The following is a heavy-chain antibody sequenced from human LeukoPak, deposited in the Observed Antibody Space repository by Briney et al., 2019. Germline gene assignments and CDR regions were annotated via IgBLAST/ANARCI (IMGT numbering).Heavy chain of an antibody. D-gene: IGHD3-10*01. CDR3: ARILLWFGEFSNWFDP. CDR1: GGSISSYY. CDR2: IYTSGST. V-gene: IGHV4-4*07. J-gene: IGHJ5*02. Sequence: SETLSLTCTVSGGSISSYYWSWIRQPAGKGLEWIGRIYTSGSTNYNPSLKSRVTMSVDTSKNQFSLKLSSVTAADTAVYYCARILLWFGEFSNWFDPWGQGTLVTVSS.